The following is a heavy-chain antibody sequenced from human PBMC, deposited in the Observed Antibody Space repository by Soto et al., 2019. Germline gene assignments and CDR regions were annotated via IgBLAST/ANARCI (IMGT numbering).Heavy chain of an antibody. CDR1: GGSISSSSYY. D-gene: IGHD1-1*01. V-gene: IGHV4-39*07. CDR3: ARDLETTLKRAVDI. Sequence: SETLSLTCTVSGGSISSSSYYWGWIRQPPGKGLEWIGRIYYSGSTYYNPSLKSRVTISVDTSKNQFSLKLSSVTAADTAVYYCARDLETTLKRAVDIWGQGTMVTVSS. J-gene: IGHJ3*02. CDR2: IYYSGST.